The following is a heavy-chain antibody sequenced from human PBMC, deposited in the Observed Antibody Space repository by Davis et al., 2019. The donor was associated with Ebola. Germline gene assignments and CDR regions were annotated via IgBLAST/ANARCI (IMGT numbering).Heavy chain of an antibody. D-gene: IGHD4-11*01. CDR2: IWYDGSNK. CDR1: GFTFSSYG. J-gene: IGHJ6*02. V-gene: IGHV3-30*02. CDR3: AKDQAVTDAYYYYGMDV. Sequence: GESLKISCAASGFTFSSYGMHWVRQAPGKGLEWVAVIWYDGSNKYYADSVKGRFTISRDNSKNTLYLQMNSLRAEDTAVYYSAKDQAVTDAYYYYGMDVWGQGTTVTVSS.